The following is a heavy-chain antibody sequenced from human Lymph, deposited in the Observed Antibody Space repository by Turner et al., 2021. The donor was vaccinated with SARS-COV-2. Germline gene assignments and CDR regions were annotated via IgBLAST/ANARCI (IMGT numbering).Heavy chain of an antibody. V-gene: IGHV3-33*03. Sequence: VQLVASGGVVVLPGRSLRVTCAAAGITLSSSGRHGVRQGPGKGRDGVAVIRYDGSNNSYADSVKGRFTNTRKNSKNLLYRQMTGLRAEDTAGDYCARQNGGRLDYWGQGTLVTVSS. CDR2: IRYDGSNN. D-gene: IGHD3-16*01. CDR3: ARQNGGRLDY. J-gene: IGHJ4*02. CDR1: GITLSSSG.